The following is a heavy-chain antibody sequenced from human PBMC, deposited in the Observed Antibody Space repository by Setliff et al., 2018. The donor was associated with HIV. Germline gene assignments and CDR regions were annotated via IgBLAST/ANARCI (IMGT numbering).Heavy chain of an antibody. D-gene: IGHD6-6*01. CDR2: IYYSGNT. Sequence: SETLSLTCAVSGGSIGTANWWSWVRQPPGQGLEWIGEIYYSGNTNYNPSLKSRVTMSVDKPKNHLSLKLSSVTAADTAVYYCARVIWIAARPYYFDYWGQGTLVTVSS. J-gene: IGHJ4*02. CDR1: GGSIGTANW. CDR3: ARVIWIAARPYYFDY. V-gene: IGHV4-4*02.